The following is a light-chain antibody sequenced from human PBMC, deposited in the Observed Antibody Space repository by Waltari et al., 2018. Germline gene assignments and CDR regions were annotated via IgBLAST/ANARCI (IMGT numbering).Light chain of an antibody. V-gene: IGLV2-8*01. CDR3: SSYAGTNNVG. CDR2: EVS. Sequence: QSALTQPPSASGSPGQSVTISCTATSSDVGGFNYVSWYQQHPGKAPKLMIYEVSKRPAGVPDRFSGSKSGNTASLAVSGLQAEDEGDYYCSSYAGTNNVGFGGGTKLTVL. J-gene: IGLJ2*01. CDR1: SSDVGGFNY.